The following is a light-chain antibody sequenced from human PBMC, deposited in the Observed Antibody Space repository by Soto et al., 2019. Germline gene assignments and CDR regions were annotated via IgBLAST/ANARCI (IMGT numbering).Light chain of an antibody. CDR1: NSDVESYNL. CDR2: EVN. CDR3: CSYAGYINFVV. J-gene: IGLJ2*01. Sequence: QSVLTQPASVSGSPGQSITISCTGSNSDVESYNLVSWYQQHPGKAPKVIIFEVNKRPSGVSNRFSGSKSGYTASLTISGIQAEDEADYYCCSYAGYINFVVFGGGTKLTVL. V-gene: IGLV2-23*02.